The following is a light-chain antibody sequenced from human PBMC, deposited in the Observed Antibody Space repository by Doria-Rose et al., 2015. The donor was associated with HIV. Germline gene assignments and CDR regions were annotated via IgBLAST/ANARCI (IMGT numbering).Light chain of an antibody. Sequence: SYELTQLPSLSVSPGQTASITCSGDKLGDKYACWYQQKSGQSPVLVIYQDNKRPSGIPERFSGSNSGNTATLTISGTQAMDEADYYCQAWDSTTVVFGGGTKLTAL. CDR3: QAWDSTTVV. J-gene: IGLJ2*01. V-gene: IGLV3-1*01. CDR1: KLGDKY. CDR2: QDN.